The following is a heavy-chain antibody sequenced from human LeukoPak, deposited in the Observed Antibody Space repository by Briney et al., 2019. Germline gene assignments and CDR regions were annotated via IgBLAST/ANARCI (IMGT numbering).Heavy chain of an antibody. CDR2: ISWNSGSI. CDR1: GFTFDDYA. D-gene: IGHD3-3*01. Sequence: GGSLRLSCAASGFTFDDYAMHWVRQAPGKGLEWVSGISWNSGSIGYADSVKGRFTISRDNAKNSLYLQMNSLRAEDMALYYCAKAGTFWSAYSTYYFDYWGQGTLVTVSS. CDR3: AKAGTFWSAYSTYYFDY. V-gene: IGHV3-9*03. J-gene: IGHJ4*02.